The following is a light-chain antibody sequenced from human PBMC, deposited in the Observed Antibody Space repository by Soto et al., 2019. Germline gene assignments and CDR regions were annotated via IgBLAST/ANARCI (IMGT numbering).Light chain of an antibody. CDR2: GAS. V-gene: IGKV3-20*01. CDR1: QSVSSSY. J-gene: IGKJ1*01. Sequence: ELVFTQSPGTLSLSPGARATLSCRASQSVSSSYLAWYKQKPGQAPRLLIYGASSRATGIPDRFSGSGSGTDFTLTISRLEPEDGEVDDCQQYGSSPWTFGQGTKVDIK. CDR3: QQYGSSPWT.